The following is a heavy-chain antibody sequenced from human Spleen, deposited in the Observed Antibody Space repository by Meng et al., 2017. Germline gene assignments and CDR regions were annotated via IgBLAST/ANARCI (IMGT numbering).Heavy chain of an antibody. D-gene: IGHD3-16*01. J-gene: IGHJ6*02. Sequence: GESLKISCKGSGYSFTSYWIGWVRQMPGKGLEWMGIIYPGDSDTRYSPSFQGQVTISADKSISTAYLQWSSLKASDTAMYYCARNSFGPSYYYGMDVWGQGTTVTVSS. CDR2: IYPGDSDT. CDR3: ARNSFGPSYYYGMDV. V-gene: IGHV5-51*01. CDR1: GYSFTSYW.